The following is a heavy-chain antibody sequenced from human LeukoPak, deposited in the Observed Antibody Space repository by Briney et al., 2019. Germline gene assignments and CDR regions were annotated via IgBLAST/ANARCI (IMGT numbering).Heavy chain of an antibody. CDR2: INHSGST. Sequence: SETLSLTCAVYGGSFSGYYWSWIRQPPGKGLEWIGEINHSGSTNYNPSLKSRVTISVDTSKNQFSLKLSSVTAADTAVYYCARDRYFYDSGGYYYPPEYWGQGTLVTVSS. CDR1: GGSFSGYY. V-gene: IGHV4-34*01. J-gene: IGHJ4*02. D-gene: IGHD3-22*01. CDR3: ARDRYFYDSGGYYYPPEY.